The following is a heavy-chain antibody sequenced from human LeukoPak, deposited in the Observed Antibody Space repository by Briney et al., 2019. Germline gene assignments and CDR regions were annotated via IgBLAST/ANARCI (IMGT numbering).Heavy chain of an antibody. CDR3: PRGGYYAISAYRVLDY. V-gene: IGHV1-2*02. CDR1: GYTFTGYY. J-gene: IGHJ4*02. D-gene: IGHD3-22*01. Sequence: ASVKVSCKASGYTFTGYYMHWVRRAPGQGLEWMGWINPNSGGTNSAQTFQGRVTMTRDTSISTAHMELSRLRSDDTAVYYCPRGGYYAISAYRVLDYWGQGTLVTVSS. CDR2: INPNSGGT.